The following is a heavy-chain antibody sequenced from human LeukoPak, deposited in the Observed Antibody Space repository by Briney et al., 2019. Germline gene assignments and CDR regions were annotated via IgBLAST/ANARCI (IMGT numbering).Heavy chain of an antibody. Sequence: RRRSLRPSCAPSAFTLSSYIMNWVGHAPRKGMGWVSFISNSSRSSYYTDSVKGRFSISRDNATQSMYLQMNSQRPELPAVCYYARFGDYELDYWGQGTLVTVSS. CDR3: ARFGDYELDY. CDR1: AFTLSSYI. J-gene: IGHJ4*02. CDR2: ISNSSRSS. D-gene: IGHD4-17*01. V-gene: IGHV3-48*01.